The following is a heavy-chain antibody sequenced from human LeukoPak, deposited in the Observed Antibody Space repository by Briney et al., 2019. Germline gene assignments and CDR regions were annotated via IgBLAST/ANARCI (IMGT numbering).Heavy chain of an antibody. CDR3: ARSRAVVTYFDY. Sequence: PGGSLRLSCAASGFTFSSYEMNWVRQAPGKGLEWVSYISSSGSTIYYADSVKGRFTISRDNAKNSLYLQMNSLRAEDTAVYYCARSRAVVTYFDYWGQGTLVTVSS. CDR2: ISSSGSTI. D-gene: IGHD5-18*01. J-gene: IGHJ4*02. CDR1: GFTFSSYE. V-gene: IGHV3-48*03.